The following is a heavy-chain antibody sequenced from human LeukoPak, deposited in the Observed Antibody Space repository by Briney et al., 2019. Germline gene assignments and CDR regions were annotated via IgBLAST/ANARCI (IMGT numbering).Heavy chain of an antibody. CDR2: INTNTGNP. Sequence: GASVKVSCKASGYTFTSYAMNWVRQAPEQGLEWMGWINTNTGNPTYAQGFTGRFVFSLDTSVSTAYLQISSLKAEDTAVYYCARDGYCSGGSCYGENAFDIWGQGTMVTVSS. D-gene: IGHD2-15*01. J-gene: IGHJ3*02. CDR1: GYTFTSYA. V-gene: IGHV7-4-1*02. CDR3: ARDGYCSGGSCYGENAFDI.